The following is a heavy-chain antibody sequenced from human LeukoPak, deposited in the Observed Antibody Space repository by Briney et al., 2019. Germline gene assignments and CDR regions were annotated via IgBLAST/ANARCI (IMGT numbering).Heavy chain of an antibody. Sequence: SQTLSLTCAVSGGSISSGGYSWSWIRQPPGKGLEWIGYTYHSGSTYYNPSLKSRVTISVDRSKNQFSLKLSSVTAADTAVYYCARGYDAFDIWGQGTMVTVSS. D-gene: IGHD6-13*01. J-gene: IGHJ3*02. CDR3: ARGYDAFDI. V-gene: IGHV4-30-2*01. CDR1: GGSISSGGYS. CDR2: TYHSGST.